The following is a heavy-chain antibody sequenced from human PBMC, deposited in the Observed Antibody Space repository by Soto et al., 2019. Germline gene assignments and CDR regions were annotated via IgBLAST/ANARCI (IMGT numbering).Heavy chain of an antibody. V-gene: IGHV1-69*06. D-gene: IGHD5-12*01. CDR3: ARGGYSGYDSSYYFDY. CDR2: IIPIFGTA. Sequence: SVKVSCKASGGTFSSYAISWVRQAPGQGLEWMGEIIPIFGTANYAQKFQGRVTITADKSTSTAYMELSSLRSEDTAVYYCARGGYSGYDSSYYFDYWGQGTLVTV. J-gene: IGHJ4*02. CDR1: GGTFSSYA.